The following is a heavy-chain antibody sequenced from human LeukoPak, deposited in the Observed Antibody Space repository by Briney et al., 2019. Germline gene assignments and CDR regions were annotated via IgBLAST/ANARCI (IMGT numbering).Heavy chain of an antibody. CDR2: ISGSSGYM. V-gene: IGHV3-21*01. CDR3: ARDLMGATHYFQY. Sequence: GGSLRLSCAASGFTFSNYNTNWVRQAPGKGLEWVSSISGSSGYMYYADSVKGRFTISRDNAKNSQYLQMNSLRAEDTAVYYCARDLMGATHYFQYWGQGTLVTVSS. CDR1: GFTFSNYN. J-gene: IGHJ1*01. D-gene: IGHD1-26*01.